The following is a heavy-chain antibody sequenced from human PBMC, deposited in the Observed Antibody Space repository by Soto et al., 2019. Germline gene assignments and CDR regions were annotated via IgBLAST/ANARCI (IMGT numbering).Heavy chain of an antibody. Sequence: QVQLVQSGAEVKKPGASVKVSCKASGYTFTSYGISWVRQAPGQGLEWMGWISAYNGNTNHAQKLQGRVTMTTDTSTSTAYMELRSLRSDDTAVYYCARDSYYDSSGYSDFDYWGQGTLVTVSS. CDR2: ISAYNGNT. V-gene: IGHV1-18*01. J-gene: IGHJ4*02. CDR3: ARDSYYDSSGYSDFDY. D-gene: IGHD3-22*01. CDR1: GYTFTSYG.